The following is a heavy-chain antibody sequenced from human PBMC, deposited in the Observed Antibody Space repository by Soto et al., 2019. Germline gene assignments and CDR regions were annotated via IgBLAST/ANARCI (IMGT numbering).Heavy chain of an antibody. Sequence: QVELVQSGAEVKKPGASVKVSCKASGGTFSSYAISWVRQAPGQGLAWMGGIIPIFGSANYAQKFQGRVTITAGESTSTGYMEGSSLRSEDTGVHYCARSQCGYSYGCGYFHYWGEGALVIVSS. CDR3: ARSQCGYSYGCGYFHY. CDR2: IIPIFGSA. CDR1: GGTFSSYA. D-gene: IGHD5-18*01. V-gene: IGHV1-69*01. J-gene: IGHJ4*02.